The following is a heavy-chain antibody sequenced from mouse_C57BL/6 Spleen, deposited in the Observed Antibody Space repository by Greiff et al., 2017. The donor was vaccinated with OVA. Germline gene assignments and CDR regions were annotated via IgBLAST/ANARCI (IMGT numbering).Heavy chain of an antibody. CDR2: IDPSDSYT. J-gene: IGHJ3*01. CDR1: GYTFTSYW. CDR3: ARWGDGYYSWFAY. V-gene: IGHV1-69*01. Sequence: VQLQQPGAELVMPGASVKLSCKASGYTFTSYWMYWVQQRPGQGLEWIGEIDPSDSYTNYNQKFKGKSTLTVDKSSNTAYMQLSSLTSEDSAVYYCARWGDGYYSWFAYWGQGTLVTVSA. D-gene: IGHD2-3*01.